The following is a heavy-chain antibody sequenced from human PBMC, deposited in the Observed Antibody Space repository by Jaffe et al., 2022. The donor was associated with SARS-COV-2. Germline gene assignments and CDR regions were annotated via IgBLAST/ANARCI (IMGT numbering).Heavy chain of an antibody. Sequence: QVQLVQSGAEVKKPGSSVKVSCKASGGTFSSYAISWVRQAPGQGLEWMGGIIPIFGTANYAQKFQGRVTITADESTSTAYMELSSLRSEDTAVYYCAAGGTYCSGGSCYSIEGSENWFDPWGQGTLVTVSS. V-gene: IGHV1-69*01. CDR3: AAGGTYCSGGSCYSIEGSENWFDP. J-gene: IGHJ5*02. D-gene: IGHD2-15*01. CDR2: IIPIFGTA. CDR1: GGTFSSYA.